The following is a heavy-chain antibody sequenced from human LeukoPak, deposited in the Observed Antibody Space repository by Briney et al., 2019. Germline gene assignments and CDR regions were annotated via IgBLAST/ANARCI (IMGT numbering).Heavy chain of an antibody. CDR1: GFTFSSYA. CDR2: ISGSGGST. V-gene: IGHV3-23*01. J-gene: IGHJ4*02. D-gene: IGHD3-3*01. CDR3: AKDRPRRYDFWSGYLLDY. Sequence: PGGSLRLSCAASGFTFSSYAMSWVRQAPGKGLEWVSAISGSGGSTYYADSVKGRFTISRDNSKNTLYLQMNSLRAEDTALYYCAKDRPRRYDFWSGYLLDYWGQGTLVTVSS.